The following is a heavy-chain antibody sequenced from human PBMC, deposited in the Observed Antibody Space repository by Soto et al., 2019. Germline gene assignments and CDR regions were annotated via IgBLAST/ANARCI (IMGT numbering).Heavy chain of an antibody. CDR1: GITFNNYG. V-gene: IGHV3-30*18. J-gene: IGHJ6*02. CDR3: AKDRLRSTTVRGGLQNYGLDV. D-gene: IGHD3-10*01. Sequence: QVQLVESGGGVVQPGRSLRLSCAGSGITFNNYGMHLVRQAPGKGLEWVALISYDGSNKYYADSVKGRFIISRDNYKNTLYLQMNSLEPEDTAVDYCAKDRLRSTTVRGGLQNYGLDVWGLGPTVTVSS. CDR2: ISYDGSNK.